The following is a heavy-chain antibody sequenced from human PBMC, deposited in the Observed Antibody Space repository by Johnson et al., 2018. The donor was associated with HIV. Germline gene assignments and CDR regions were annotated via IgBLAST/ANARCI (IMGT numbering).Heavy chain of an antibody. CDR2: IRRKAYGGTT. CDR3: ARDGNGLGGIVGARGAFDI. CDR1: GFTFSSYW. J-gene: IGHJ3*02. Sequence: VQLVESGGGLVQPGGSLRLSCAASGFTFSSYWMSWVRQAPGKGLEWVGFIRRKAYGGTTEYAASVKGRFTISRDDSKSIAYLQMNTLKTEETAVYYCARDGNGLGGIVGARGAFDIWGQGTMVTVSS. D-gene: IGHD1-26*01. V-gene: IGHV3-49*04.